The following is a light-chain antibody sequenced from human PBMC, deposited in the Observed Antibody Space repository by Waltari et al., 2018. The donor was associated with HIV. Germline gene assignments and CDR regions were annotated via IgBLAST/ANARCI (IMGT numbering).Light chain of an antibody. V-gene: IGLV2-14*01. CDR2: DVS. Sequence: QSALTKPASVSGSPGQSITISCTGTSDDVGGYKYVSWYQQHPGKAPKPMIYDVSNRPSGVSNRFSGSKSGNTASLTISGLQAEDEADYYCSSDTSSSTGAVFGGGTKLTVL. J-gene: IGLJ2*01. CDR1: SDDVGGYKY. CDR3: SSDTSSSTGAV.